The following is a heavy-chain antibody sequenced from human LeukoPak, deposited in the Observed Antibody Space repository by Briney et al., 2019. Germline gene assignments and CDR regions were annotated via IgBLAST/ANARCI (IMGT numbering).Heavy chain of an antibody. CDR1: GFTFSNYW. V-gene: IGHV3-7*03. Sequence: GGSLRLSCAASGFTFSNYWMTWVRQAPGKGLEWVASIKQDGSEKYYVDSVKGRFTFSRDNAKNSLYLQMNSLRAEDTAMYYCARGDDSGYYDYFDYWGQGALVTVSS. CDR3: ARGDDSGYYDYFDY. J-gene: IGHJ4*02. CDR2: IKQDGSEK. D-gene: IGHD3-22*01.